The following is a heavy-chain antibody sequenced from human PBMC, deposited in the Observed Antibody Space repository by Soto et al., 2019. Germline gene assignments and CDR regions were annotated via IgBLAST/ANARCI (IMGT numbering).Heavy chain of an antibody. Sequence: QVQLQESGPGLVKPSGTLSLTCAVSGGSISSSNWWSWVRQPPGKGLEWIREIYHSASTNYHPSLKSRVTLSVDTSKNQSSPTLRSVTAADTGMYYFARIALFDSSGYYSLDYWGQGTLVTVSS. V-gene: IGHV4-4*02. CDR2: IYHSAST. CDR3: ARIALFDSSGYYSLDY. D-gene: IGHD3-22*01. J-gene: IGHJ4*02. CDR1: GGSISSSNW.